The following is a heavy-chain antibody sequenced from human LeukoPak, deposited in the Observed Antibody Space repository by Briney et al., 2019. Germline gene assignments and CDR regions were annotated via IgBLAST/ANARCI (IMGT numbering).Heavy chain of an antibody. CDR2: ITGSGGST. CDR1: GFTFSSYA. V-gene: IGHV3-23*01. D-gene: IGHD3-22*01. J-gene: IGHJ4*02. Sequence: GGSLRLPCAASGFTFSSYAMSWVRQAPGKGLEWISTITGSGGSTYYAASVKGRFTISRDNSKNTLYLQMNSLRAEDTAVYYCAKSSYYDSSGFYRENYFDYWGQGTLVTVSS. CDR3: AKSSYYDSSGFYRENYFDY.